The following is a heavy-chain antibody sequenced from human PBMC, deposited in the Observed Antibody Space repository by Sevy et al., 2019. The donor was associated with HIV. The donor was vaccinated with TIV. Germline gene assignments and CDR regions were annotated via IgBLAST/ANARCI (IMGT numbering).Heavy chain of an antibody. CDR1: GFTFSSYG. J-gene: IGHJ5*02. CDR2: ISYDGSNK. Sequence: GGSLRLSCAASGFTFSSYGMHWVRQAPGKGLEWVAVISYDGSNKYYADSVKGRFTISRDNSKNTLYLQMNSLGAEDTAVYYCAKDRFYYGSLGWFDPWGQGTLVTVSS. CDR3: AKDRFYYGSLGWFDP. V-gene: IGHV3-30*18. D-gene: IGHD3-10*01.